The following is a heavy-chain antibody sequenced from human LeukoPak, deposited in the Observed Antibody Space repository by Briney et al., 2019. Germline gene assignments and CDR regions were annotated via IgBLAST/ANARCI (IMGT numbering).Heavy chain of an antibody. CDR2: INHSGST. CDR3: ARARKKGYYYDSSGYYYDY. J-gene: IGHJ4*02. CDR1: GVSFSGYY. V-gene: IGHV4-34*01. Sequence: SETLSLTCAVSGVSFSGYYWSWIRQPPGKGLEWIGGINHSGSTNYNPSLNSRVTISVDTSKIQFSMNLSSVNAADTAVYYCARARKKGYYYDSSGYYYDYWGQGTLVTVSS. D-gene: IGHD3-22*01.